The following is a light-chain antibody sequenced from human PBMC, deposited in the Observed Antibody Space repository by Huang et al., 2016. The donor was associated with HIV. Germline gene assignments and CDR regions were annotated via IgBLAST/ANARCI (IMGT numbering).Light chain of an antibody. Sequence: EIVMTQSPATLSVSPGERATLSCRASQSVAKHFAWYQQKPGQAPRLLIYGASTRANGIPARVSGSGSGTEFTLTSSSLQSEDFAVYYCHHYSNWPPTWTFGQGTKVEIK. J-gene: IGKJ1*01. CDR3: HHYSNWPPTWT. CDR2: GAS. V-gene: IGKV3-15*01. CDR1: QSVAKH.